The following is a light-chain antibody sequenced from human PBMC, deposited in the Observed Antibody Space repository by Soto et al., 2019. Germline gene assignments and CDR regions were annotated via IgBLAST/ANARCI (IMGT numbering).Light chain of an antibody. Sequence: MMMTQSPATLPVSPGERVTLSCRTSHSVNSHVAWYQQKPGQAPRLLLYGASTRATGIPVRFSGSGFGTEFTLTISSLQSEDFAVYYFQQYKNWPLFGQGTRLEIK. J-gene: IGKJ5*01. CDR3: QQYKNWPL. CDR1: HSVNSH. CDR2: GAS. V-gene: IGKV3-15*01.